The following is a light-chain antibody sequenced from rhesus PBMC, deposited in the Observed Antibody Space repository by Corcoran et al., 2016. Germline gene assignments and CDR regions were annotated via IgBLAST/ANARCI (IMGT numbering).Light chain of an antibody. Sequence: DIQMTQSPSSLSASVGDTVTITCRASQGISSYLNWFQQKPGKAPKLLIYDASSLESGLPSRFGGSGSGTDFTLTISSLQPEDFAAYYCLQHNSYPRTFGQGTKVEIK. J-gene: IGKJ1*01. CDR1: QGISSY. CDR3: LQHNSYPRT. CDR2: DAS. V-gene: IGKV1-28*03.